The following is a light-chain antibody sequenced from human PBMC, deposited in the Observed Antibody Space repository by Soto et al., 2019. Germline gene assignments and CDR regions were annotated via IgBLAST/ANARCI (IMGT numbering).Light chain of an antibody. CDR1: SSDVGGYNY. CDR3: SSYTSAGSYV. J-gene: IGLJ1*01. Sequence: QSALTQPASVSGSPGQSITISCTGTSSDVGGYNYVSWYQQHPGKAPKLMIFEVSNRFSGSKSGNTASLTISGLQAEDEADYYCSSYTSAGSYVFGTGTKVTVL. CDR2: EV. V-gene: IGLV2-14*01.